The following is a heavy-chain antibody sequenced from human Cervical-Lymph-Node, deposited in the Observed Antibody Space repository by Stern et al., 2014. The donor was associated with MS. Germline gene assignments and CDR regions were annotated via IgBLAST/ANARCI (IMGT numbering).Heavy chain of an antibody. D-gene: IGHD2-21*02. CDR2: ISWSSNNI. V-gene: IGHV3-9*01. J-gene: IGHJ6*02. Sequence: EVQLLQSGGGLVQPGRSLTLSCVASGFTFDDYAMHWVRQTPGKGLEWVSGISWSSNNIAYADSVKGRFTISRDNAKNSLYLQMNSLRAEDTALYYCAKDLSDSDNYYGMDVWGQGTTVTVSS. CDR3: AKDLSDSDNYYGMDV. CDR1: GFTFDDYA.